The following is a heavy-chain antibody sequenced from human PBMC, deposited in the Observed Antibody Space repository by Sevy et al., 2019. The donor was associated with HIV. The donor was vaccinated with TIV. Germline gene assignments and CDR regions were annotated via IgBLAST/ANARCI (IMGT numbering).Heavy chain of an antibody. Sequence: GGSLRLSCAASGFAFYDYSMSWIRQAPGKGLEWVATLSFGCGRINYADSVKGRFTISRDNSKNSFYLQMDNLRVENTALYYCAREGCTRPHDYWGQGTRVTVSS. D-gene: IGHD2-8*01. V-gene: IGHV3-23*01. CDR3: AREGCTRPHDY. J-gene: IGHJ4*02. CDR1: GFAFYDYS. CDR2: LSFGCGRI.